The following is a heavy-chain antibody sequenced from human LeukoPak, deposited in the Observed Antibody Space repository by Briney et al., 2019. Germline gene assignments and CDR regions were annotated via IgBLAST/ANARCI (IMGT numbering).Heavy chain of an antibody. Sequence: PGGSLRLSCAASGFTFSSYAMHWVRQAPGKGLEYVSAISSNGGSTYYANSVKGRFTISRDNSKNTLYLQMGSLRAEDMAVYYCARRPIAVAGPNYYFDYWGQGTLVTVSS. D-gene: IGHD6-19*01. J-gene: IGHJ4*02. V-gene: IGHV3-64*01. CDR2: ISSNGGST. CDR3: ARRPIAVAGPNYYFDY. CDR1: GFTFSSYA.